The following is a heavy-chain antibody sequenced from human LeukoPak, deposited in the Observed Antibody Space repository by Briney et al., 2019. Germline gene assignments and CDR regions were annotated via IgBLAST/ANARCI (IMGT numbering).Heavy chain of an antibody. CDR2: ITAYNDNT. CDR1: GYTFTSYG. V-gene: IGHV1-18*01. Sequence: ASVKVSCKASGYTFTSYGISWVRQAPGQGLEWMGWITAYNDNTNYAQKLQGRVTMTTDTSTSTAYMELTRLTSDDTAVYYCARYCSSTSCYSDYWGQGTLVTVSS. D-gene: IGHD2-2*01. J-gene: IGHJ4*02. CDR3: ARYCSSTSCYSDY.